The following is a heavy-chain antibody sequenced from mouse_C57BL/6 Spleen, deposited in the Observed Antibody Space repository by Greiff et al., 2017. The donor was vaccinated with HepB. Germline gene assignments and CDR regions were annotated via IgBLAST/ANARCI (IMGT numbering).Heavy chain of an antibody. CDR1: GYAFSSSW. CDR3: ARRGIRDYAMDY. CDR2: IYPGDGDT. V-gene: IGHV1-82*01. J-gene: IGHJ4*01. Sequence: QVQLQQSGPELVKPGASVKISCKASGYAFSSSWMNWVKQRPGKGLEWIGRIYPGDGDTNYNGKFKGKATLTADKSSSTAYMQLSSLTSEDSAVYFCARRGIRDYAMDYWGQGTSVTVSS.